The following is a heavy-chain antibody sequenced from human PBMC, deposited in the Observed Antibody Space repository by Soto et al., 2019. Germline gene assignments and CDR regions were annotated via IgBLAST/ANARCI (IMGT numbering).Heavy chain of an antibody. CDR1: GGSIRSYN. CDR3: AREGPGYNLVVFDY. Sequence: SLTRSLTFTVSGGSIRSYNWRWICQPAGKGQERIGRVNTSGNTNYNPSLKSRVTMSLDTSKNQFSLKLTSLTAGDTAVYYCAREGPGYNLVVFDYWGQGTLVTVSS. CDR2: VNTSGNT. D-gene: IGHD5-12*01. V-gene: IGHV4-4*07. J-gene: IGHJ4*02.